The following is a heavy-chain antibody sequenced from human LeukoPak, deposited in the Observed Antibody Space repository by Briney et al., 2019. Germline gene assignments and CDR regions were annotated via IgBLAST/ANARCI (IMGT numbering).Heavy chain of an antibody. Sequence: SETLSLTCTVSGGSFSSSTYHWGWIRQPPGKGLEWVGNIYFSGRTYYNPSLQSRVTISVDTYKNQLSLKLTSVPASDTAVYYCVSGYYSAVGYFPFWGQGILVTVSS. CDR1: GGSFSSSTYH. D-gene: IGHD2-21*01. CDR2: IYFSGRT. V-gene: IGHV4-39*01. J-gene: IGHJ4*02. CDR3: VSGYYSAVGYFPF.